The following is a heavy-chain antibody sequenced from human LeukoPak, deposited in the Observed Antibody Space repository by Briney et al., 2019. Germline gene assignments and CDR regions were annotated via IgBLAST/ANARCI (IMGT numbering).Heavy chain of an antibody. V-gene: IGHV1-18*01. CDR2: ISAYNGNT. CDR3: ARDPRFLEWSPRANYYYYGMDV. CDR1: GYTFTSYG. D-gene: IGHD3-3*01. J-gene: IGHJ6*02. Sequence: ASVKVTCKASGYTFTSYGISWVRQAPGQGLEWMGWISAYNGNTNYAQKLQGRVTMTTDTSTSTAYMELRSLRSDDTAVYYCARDPRFLEWSPRANYYYYGMDVWGQGTTVTVSS.